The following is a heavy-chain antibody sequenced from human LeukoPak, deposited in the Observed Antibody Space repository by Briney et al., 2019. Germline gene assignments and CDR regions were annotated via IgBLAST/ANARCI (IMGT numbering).Heavy chain of an antibody. J-gene: IGHJ4*02. CDR3: ARLGSSWQLDY. D-gene: IGHD6-13*01. V-gene: IGHV3-21*01. CDR1: GFTFSSYA. CDR2: ISSSSSYI. Sequence: GGSLRLSCAASGFTFSSYAMNWVRQAPGKGLEWVSSISSSSSYIYYADSVKGRFTISKDNAKNSLYLQMNSLRAEDTAVYYCARLGSSWQLDYWGQGTLVTVSS.